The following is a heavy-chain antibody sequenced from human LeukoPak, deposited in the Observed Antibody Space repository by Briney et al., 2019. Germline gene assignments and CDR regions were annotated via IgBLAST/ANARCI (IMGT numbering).Heavy chain of an antibody. CDR2: INPNSGGT. Sequence: ASVKVSCKASGYTFTGYYMHWVRQAPGQGLEWMGWINPNSGGTNYAQKFQGRVTMTRDTSISTAYMELSRLRSDDTAVYYCARVGSNVGYYGMDVWGQGTTVTVSS. CDR1: GYTFTGYY. J-gene: IGHJ6*02. D-gene: IGHD3-10*01. V-gene: IGHV1-2*02. CDR3: ARVGSNVGYYGMDV.